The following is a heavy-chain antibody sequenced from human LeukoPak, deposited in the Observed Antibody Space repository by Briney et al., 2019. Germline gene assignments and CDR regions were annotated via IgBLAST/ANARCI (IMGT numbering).Heavy chain of an antibody. Sequence: PGGSLRLSCAASGFSFSSYWMTWVRQAPGKGLEWVSSISTSSSYIYYADSVKGRFTISRHNAKNSLYLQMNSLRAEDTAVYYCARDLYYYDSSPFYWGQGTLVTVSS. J-gene: IGHJ4*02. CDR3: ARDLYYYDSSPFY. V-gene: IGHV3-21*01. CDR1: GFSFSSYW. CDR2: ISTSSSYI. D-gene: IGHD3-22*01.